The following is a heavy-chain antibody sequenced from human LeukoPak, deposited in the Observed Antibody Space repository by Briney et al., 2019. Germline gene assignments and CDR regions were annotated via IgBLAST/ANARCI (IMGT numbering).Heavy chain of an antibody. D-gene: IGHD1-26*01. V-gene: IGHV4-59*12. J-gene: IGHJ4*02. CDR3: ARAVGAILYYFDY. Sequence: SETLSLTCTVSGASISSYYRSWIRQPPGKGLEWIGYIYYSGSTYYNPSLKSRVTISVDTSKNQFSLKLSSVTAADTAVYYCARAVGAILYYFDYWGQGTLVTVSS. CDR1: GASISSYY. CDR2: IYYSGST.